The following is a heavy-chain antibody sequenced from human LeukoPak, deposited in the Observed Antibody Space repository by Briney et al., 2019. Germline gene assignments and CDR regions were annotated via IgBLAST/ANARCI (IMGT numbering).Heavy chain of an antibody. V-gene: IGHV3-30-3*01. CDR2: ISYDGSNK. CDR1: GFTFSSYA. Sequence: GGSLRLSCAASGFTFSSYAMHWVRQAPGKGLEWVAVISYDGSNKYYADSVKGRFTISRDNSKNTLYLQMNSLRAEDTAVYYCARDDLPALNGPSHFDYWGQGTLVTVSS. CDR3: ARDDLPALNGPSHFDY. J-gene: IGHJ4*02. D-gene: IGHD1-14*01.